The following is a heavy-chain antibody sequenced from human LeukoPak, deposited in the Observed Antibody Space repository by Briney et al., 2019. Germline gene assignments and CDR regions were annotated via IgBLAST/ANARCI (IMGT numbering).Heavy chain of an antibody. Sequence: ASVKVSCKASGYTFTSYDINWVRQATGQGLEWMGWMNPNSGNTGHAQKFQGRVTMTRNTSISTAYMELSSLRSEDTAVYYCAKRITIFGVVYFDYWGQGTLVTVSS. CDR2: MNPNSGNT. CDR1: GYTFTSYD. CDR3: AKRITIFGVVYFDY. D-gene: IGHD3-3*01. J-gene: IGHJ4*02. V-gene: IGHV1-8*01.